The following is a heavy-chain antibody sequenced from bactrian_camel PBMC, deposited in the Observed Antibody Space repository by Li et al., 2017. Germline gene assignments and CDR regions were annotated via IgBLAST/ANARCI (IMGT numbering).Heavy chain of an antibody. CDR3: AAGWGHCDLQTDLQH. D-gene: IGHD3*01. J-gene: IGHJ4*01. CDR1: GFTFGING. V-gene: IGHV3S40*01. CDR2: ITRASGSR. Sequence: VQLVESGGGLVQPGGSLRLSCVASGFTFGINGMSWVRQAPGKGLEWVSGITRASGSRDYADSVKGRFTLSKDNAKNTLYLQMRSLKPEDTAMYYCAAGWGHCDLQTDLQHWGRGTQVTVS.